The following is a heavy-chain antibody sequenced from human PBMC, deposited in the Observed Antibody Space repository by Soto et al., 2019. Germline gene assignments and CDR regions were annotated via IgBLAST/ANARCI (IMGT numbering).Heavy chain of an antibody. Sequence: GGSLRLSCAASGFTFSDYYMSWIRQAPGKGLEWVSGISGNGGSTYYADSVKGRFTVSRDNSKNTLFLQTNSLRAEDTATYYCVHAMRDNFGYYYVFDYWGQGTLVTVSS. J-gene: IGHJ4*02. V-gene: IGHV3-23*01. D-gene: IGHD3-22*01. CDR3: VHAMRDNFGYYYVFDY. CDR2: ISGNGGST. CDR1: GFTFSDYY.